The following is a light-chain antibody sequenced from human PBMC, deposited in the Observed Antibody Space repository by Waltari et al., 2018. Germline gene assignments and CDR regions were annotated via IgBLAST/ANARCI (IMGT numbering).Light chain of an antibody. J-gene: IGKJ1*01. CDR3: QQYYSRRT. CDR1: QSILYNSNDKNY. V-gene: IGKV4-1*01. CDR2: WAS. Sequence: DIVMTQSPDSLAVSLGARATISCKSSQSILYNSNDKNYLAWYQQKPGQPPKLLIYWASTRESGVPDRFSGSGSGTDFTLTICSLQAEDVAVYYCQQYYSRRTFGQGTKVEIK.